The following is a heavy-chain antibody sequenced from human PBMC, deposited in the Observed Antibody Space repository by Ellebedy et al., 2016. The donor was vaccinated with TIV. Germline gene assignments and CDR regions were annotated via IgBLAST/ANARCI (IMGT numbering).Heavy chain of an antibody. V-gene: IGHV4-59*12. J-gene: IGHJ3*02. CDR2: IFIILST. CDR3: ARDPYCGGDCSNDAFDI. Sequence: MPGGSLRLSCSVSGTATSRIYWSWIRQPPGKGLEWIGAIFIILSTNYNPSLKSRVTISVDTSKNQFSLELTSATAAATAVYYCARDPYCGGDCSNDAFDIWGQGTMVTVSS. CDR1: GTATSRIY. D-gene: IGHD2-21*02.